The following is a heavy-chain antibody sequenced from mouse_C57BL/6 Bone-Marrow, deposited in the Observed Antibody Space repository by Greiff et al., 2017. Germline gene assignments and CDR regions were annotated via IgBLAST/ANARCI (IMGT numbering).Heavy chain of an antibody. CDR3: ARRGNYVSYWYFDV. CDR1: GFTFSDYG. D-gene: IGHD2-1*01. J-gene: IGHJ1*03. V-gene: IGHV5-15*01. Sequence: EVKLVESGGGLVQPGGSLKLSCAASGFTFSDYGMAWVRQAPRQGPEWVAFISNLAYSIYYADTVTGRFTISRENAKNTLYLEMSSLRSEDTAMYYCARRGNYVSYWYFDVWGTGTTVTVAS. CDR2: ISNLAYSI.